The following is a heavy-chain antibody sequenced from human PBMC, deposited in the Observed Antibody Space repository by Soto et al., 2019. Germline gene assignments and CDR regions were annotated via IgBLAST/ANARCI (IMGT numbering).Heavy chain of an antibody. CDR1: GGTFSNYA. CDR2: ITPMFGTV. V-gene: IGHV1-69*06. D-gene: IGHD5-18*01. Sequence: SVKVSCKASGGTFSNYAISWVRQAPGEGLEWMGGITPMFGTVKYALKFQGRVTITADKSTTTAYMELSSLRSEDTAVYYCARQQYRYNNPWGFYYGMDVWGQGTTVTVSS. CDR3: ARQQYRYNNPWGFYYGMDV. J-gene: IGHJ6*02.